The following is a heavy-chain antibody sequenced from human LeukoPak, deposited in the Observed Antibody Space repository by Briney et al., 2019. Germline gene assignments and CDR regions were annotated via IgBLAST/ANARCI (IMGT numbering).Heavy chain of an antibody. Sequence: PSETLSPTCTVSGGSISSYYWSWIRQPPGKGLEWIGYIYYSGSTNYNPSLKSRVTISVDTSKNQFSLKLSSVTAADTAVYYCARAGDWFDPWGQGTLVTVSS. CDR3: ARAGDWFDP. CDR1: GGSISSYY. V-gene: IGHV4-59*01. J-gene: IGHJ5*02. CDR2: IYYSGST.